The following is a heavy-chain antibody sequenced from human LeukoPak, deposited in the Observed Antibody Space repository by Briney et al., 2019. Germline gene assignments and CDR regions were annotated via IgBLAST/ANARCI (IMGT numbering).Heavy chain of an antibody. CDR2: IYHSGST. CDR1: GGSISSYY. D-gene: IGHD6-19*01. V-gene: IGHV4-59*01. J-gene: IGHJ4*02. CDR3: ASTMSSRSGWDFDY. Sequence: SETLSVTCTVSGGSISSYYWSWIRQPPGEGLEWIGYIYHSGSTNYNPSLKSRVTISVDSSKNQFSLKLSSVTAADTAVYYCASTMSSRSGWDFDYWGQGTLVTVSS.